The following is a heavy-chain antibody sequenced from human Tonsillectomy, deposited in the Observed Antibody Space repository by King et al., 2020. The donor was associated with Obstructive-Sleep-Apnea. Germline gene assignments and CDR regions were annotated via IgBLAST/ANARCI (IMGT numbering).Heavy chain of an antibody. CDR2: VYYSGST. D-gene: IGHD5-24*01. J-gene: IGHJ5*02. CDR3: ARDPCMGYNYFDP. V-gene: IGHV4-59*01. CDR1: GGSISSFY. Sequence: QLQESGPGLVKPSETLSLTCTVSGGSISSFYWCWIRQPPGKGLEWIGNVYYSGSTNSNPSLKSRVTISINTSKNPFSLKVSSMTAADTAVYYCARDPCMGYNYFDPWGQGTLVTVSS.